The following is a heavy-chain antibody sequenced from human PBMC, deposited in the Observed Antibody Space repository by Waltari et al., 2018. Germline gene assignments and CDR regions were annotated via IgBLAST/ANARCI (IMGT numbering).Heavy chain of an antibody. V-gene: IGHV6-1*01. CDR2: TYYRSKWYN. J-gene: IGHJ3*02. Sequence: QVQLPQSGPGLLKPSQTLSLTCSISGVSVSTNSPACNLFRQSSSRGLEWLGRTYYRSKWYNDYAVSVKSRITINPDTSKNQFSLQLNSVTPEDTAVYYCARDKKENAFDIWGQGTMVTVSS. CDR1: GVSVSTNSPA. CDR3: ARDKKENAFDI.